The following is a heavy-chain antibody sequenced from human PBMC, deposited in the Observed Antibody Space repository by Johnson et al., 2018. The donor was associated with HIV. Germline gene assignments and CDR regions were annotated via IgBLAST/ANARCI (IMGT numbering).Heavy chain of an antibody. J-gene: IGHJ3*02. CDR2: IYSGGST. CDR1: GFTVSSNY. Sequence: VQLVESGGGLVQPGGSLRLSCAASGFTVSSNYMSWVRQAPGKGLEWVSVIYSGGSTYYADSVKGRFTISRDNSKNTLYLQMNSLRAEDTALYYCAKEKKTMVQGLGAFDIWGQGTMVTVSS. V-gene: IGHV3-66*01. D-gene: IGHD3-10*01. CDR3: AKEKKTMVQGLGAFDI.